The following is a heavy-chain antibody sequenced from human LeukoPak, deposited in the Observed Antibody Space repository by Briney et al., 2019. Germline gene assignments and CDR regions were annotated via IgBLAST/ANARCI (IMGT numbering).Heavy chain of an antibody. J-gene: IGHJ5*02. CDR1: GFTFSSYA. V-gene: IGHV3-23*01. CDR2: ISGSGGST. CDR3: AKPYSGTILTGWFDP. D-gene: IGHD3-9*01. Sequence: GGSLRLSCAASGFTFSSYAMTWVRQAPGKGLEWVSIISGSGGSTSYADSVKGRFTISRDNSKNTLYLQMNSLRAEVTALYYCAKPYSGTILTGWFDPWGQGTLVTVSS.